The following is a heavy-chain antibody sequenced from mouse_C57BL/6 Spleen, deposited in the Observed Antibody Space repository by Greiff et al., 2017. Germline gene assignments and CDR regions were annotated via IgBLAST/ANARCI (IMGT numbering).Heavy chain of an antibody. CDR3: ARQGFDYYGSSPRYWYFDV. CDR1: GYTFTSYW. J-gene: IGHJ1*03. D-gene: IGHD1-1*01. Sequence: VQLQQPGAELVRPGTSVKLSCKASGYTFTSYWMHWVKQRPGQGLEWIGVIDPSDSYTNYNQKFKGKATLTVDTSSSTAYMQLSSLTSEDSAVYYCARQGFDYYGSSPRYWYFDVWGTGTTVTVSS. V-gene: IGHV1-59*01. CDR2: IDPSDSYT.